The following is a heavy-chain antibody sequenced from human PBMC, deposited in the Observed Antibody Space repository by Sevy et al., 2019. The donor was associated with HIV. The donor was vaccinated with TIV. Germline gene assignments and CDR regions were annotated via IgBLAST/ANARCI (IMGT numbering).Heavy chain of an antibody. Sequence: ASVKVSCKTSSYSFSTYDFIWVRQAPGQGLDWLGWISGENGHRLYAQRFQGSVTMTTDTSASEVYMELGNLRSDDTSIFYFAAKGIIAVGTLDYWGQGTLVTVSS. CDR1: SYSFSTYD. V-gene: IGHV1-18*01. CDR3: AAKGIIAVGTLDY. J-gene: IGHJ4*02. D-gene: IGHD6-13*01. CDR2: ISGENGHR.